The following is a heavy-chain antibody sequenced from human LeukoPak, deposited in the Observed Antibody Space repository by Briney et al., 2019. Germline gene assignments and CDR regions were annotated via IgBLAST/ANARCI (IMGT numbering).Heavy chain of an antibody. CDR2: ISSSSGDI. CDR1: GFTFSGYS. CDR3: VKDYGGSSGAFDL. V-gene: IGHV3-21*01. Sequence: PGGSLRLSCAASGFTFSGYSMNWVRRAPGQGLEWVSSISSSSGDIYYTDSVKGRFTISRDNARKSLYLQMNSLRVEDTAVYYCVKDYGGSSGAFDLWGQGTMVTVSS. J-gene: IGHJ3*01. D-gene: IGHD4-23*01.